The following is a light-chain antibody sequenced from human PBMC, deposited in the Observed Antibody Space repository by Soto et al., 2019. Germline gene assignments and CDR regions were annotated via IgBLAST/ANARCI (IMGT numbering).Light chain of an antibody. J-gene: IGKJ5*01. Sequence: DIVMTQSPLSLPGTPGEPASISCTSSQSLLHSNGYTYLDWYLQKPGQSPQLLIYLGSTRASGVPDRFSGSGSGTDFTLKISRVEAEDVGIYYCMQAVQTPQFGQGTRLEIK. CDR2: LGS. CDR1: QSLLHSNGYTY. V-gene: IGKV2-28*01. CDR3: MQAVQTPQ.